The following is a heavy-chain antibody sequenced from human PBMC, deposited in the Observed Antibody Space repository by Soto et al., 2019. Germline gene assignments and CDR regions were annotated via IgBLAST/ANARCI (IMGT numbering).Heavy chain of an antibody. D-gene: IGHD2-2*03. CDR2: LSGSSRAI. J-gene: IGHJ4*02. CDR1: GFTFSNFA. Sequence: EVQLVASGGGLVQPGGSLRLSCAASGFTFSNFAMNWVRRAPGKGPEWVSYLSGSSRAINYADSVKGRFIVSRDNAKNSLFLQMNSLRDEDTAVYYCARDPSNGNCHVSYCDFWGQGTLVTVSS. CDR3: ARDPSNGNCHVSYCDF. V-gene: IGHV3-48*02.